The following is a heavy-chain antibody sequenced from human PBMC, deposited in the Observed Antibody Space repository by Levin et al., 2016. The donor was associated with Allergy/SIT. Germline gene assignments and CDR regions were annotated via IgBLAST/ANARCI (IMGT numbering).Heavy chain of an antibody. D-gene: IGHD3-10*01. V-gene: IGHV1-46*01. J-gene: IGHJ6*02. Sequence: VRQMPGKGLEWMGIINPSGGSTSYAQKFQGRVTMTRDTSTSTVYMELSSLRSEDTAVYYCARDRGYYYGNLHYYYGMDVWGQGTTVTVSS. CDR3: ARDRGYYYGNLHYYYGMDV. CDR2: INPSGGST.